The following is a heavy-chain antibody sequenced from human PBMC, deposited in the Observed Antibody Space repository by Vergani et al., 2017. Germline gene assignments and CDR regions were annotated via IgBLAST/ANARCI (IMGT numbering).Heavy chain of an antibody. V-gene: IGHV3-7*01. CDR2: IKEDGSEK. D-gene: IGHD3-10*02. Sequence: EVQVVESGGGLVQPGGSLRLSCAASGFIFSDHYMDWVRQAPGKGLEWLANIKEDGSEKNYVDSVKGRFTISRDNAKNSLYLQMNSLRAEDTAMYYCARDGLLAGYYGRYYYSMDVWGQGTTVTVS. CDR1: GFIFSDHY. CDR3: ARDGLLAGYYGRYYYSMDV. J-gene: IGHJ6*02.